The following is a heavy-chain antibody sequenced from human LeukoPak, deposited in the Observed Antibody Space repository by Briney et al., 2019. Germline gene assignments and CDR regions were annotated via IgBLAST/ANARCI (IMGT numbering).Heavy chain of an antibody. J-gene: IGHJ4*02. D-gene: IGHD3-10*01. Sequence: SETLSLTCTVSGGSISSGSYYWSWIRQPAGKGLEWIGRIYTSGSTNYNPSLKSRVTISVDTSKNQFSLKLSSVTAADTAVYYCARPLWFGEFPIFDYWGQGTLVTVSS. V-gene: IGHV4-61*02. CDR3: ARPLWFGEFPIFDY. CDR2: IYTSGST. CDR1: GGSISSGSYY.